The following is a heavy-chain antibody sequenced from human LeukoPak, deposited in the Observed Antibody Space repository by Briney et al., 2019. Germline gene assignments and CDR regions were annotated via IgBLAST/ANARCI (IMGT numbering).Heavy chain of an antibody. D-gene: IGHD1-26*01. Sequence: PGGSLRLSCAASGFTLISYSMNWVRQAPGKGLGWVSYISSSSSTIYYADSVKGRFTVSRDNAKNSLFLQMNSLRAEDTAVYYCARVQGGAAYNWFDPWGQGTLVTVSS. CDR2: ISSSSSTI. CDR1: GFTLISYS. V-gene: IGHV3-48*01. CDR3: ARVQGGAAYNWFDP. J-gene: IGHJ5*02.